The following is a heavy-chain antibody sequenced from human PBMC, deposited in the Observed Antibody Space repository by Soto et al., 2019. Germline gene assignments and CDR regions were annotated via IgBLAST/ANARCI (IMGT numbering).Heavy chain of an antibody. J-gene: IGHJ4*02. Sequence: SETLSLTCTVSGVSISSSSYYWGWIRQPPGKGLEWIGSIYYSGSTYYNPSLKSRVTISVDTSKNQFSLKLSSVTAADTAVYYCARHAVALVSGEFDYWGQGTLVTVSS. CDR3: ARHAVALVSGEFDY. CDR2: IYYSGST. V-gene: IGHV4-39*01. D-gene: IGHD2-15*01. CDR1: GVSISSSSYY.